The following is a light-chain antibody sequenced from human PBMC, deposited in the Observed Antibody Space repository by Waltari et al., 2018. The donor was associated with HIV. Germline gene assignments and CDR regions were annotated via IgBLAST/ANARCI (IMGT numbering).Light chain of an antibody. CDR2: GLF. J-gene: IGLJ2*01. CDR3: SSYTSSSTSRVV. V-gene: IGLV2-8*01. CDR1: TSDVGAYNY. Sequence: QSALTQPPSASGSPGQSVTISCTGKTSDVGAYNYVSWYQQHQGKAPQLMIVGLFKRSSGIPDRFSGSQSCNTASLTVSVLQAWDEADYYCSSYTSSSTSRVVFGGGTKLTVL.